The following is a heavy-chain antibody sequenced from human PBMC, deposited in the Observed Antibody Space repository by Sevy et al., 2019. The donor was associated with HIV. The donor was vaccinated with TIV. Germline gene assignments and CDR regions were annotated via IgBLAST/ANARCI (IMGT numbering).Heavy chain of an antibody. V-gene: IGHV3-64D*06. D-gene: IGHD2-2*01. CDR1: GFTFSSYA. CDR3: VKAVVPAAILYNWFDP. J-gene: IGHJ5*02. CDR2: ISSNGGST. Sequence: GGSLRLSCSASGFTFSSYAMHWVRQAPGKGLEYVSAISSNGGSTYYANSVKGRFTISRDNSKNTLYLQMSSLRAEDTAVYYCVKAVVPAAILYNWFDPWDQGTLVTVSS.